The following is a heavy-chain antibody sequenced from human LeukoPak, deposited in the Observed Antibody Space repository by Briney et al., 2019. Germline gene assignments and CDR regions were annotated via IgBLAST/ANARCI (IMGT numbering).Heavy chain of an antibody. CDR3: ARDGGSSWYFDY. D-gene: IGHD6-13*01. J-gene: IGHJ4*02. Sequence: SETLSLTCTVSGGSISSSSYYWGWIRQPPGKGLEWIGSIYYSGSTYYNPSLKSRVTISVDMSKNQFSLKLSSVTAADTAVYYCARDGGSSWYFDYWGQGTLVTVSS. V-gene: IGHV4-39*02. CDR2: IYYSGST. CDR1: GGSISSSSYY.